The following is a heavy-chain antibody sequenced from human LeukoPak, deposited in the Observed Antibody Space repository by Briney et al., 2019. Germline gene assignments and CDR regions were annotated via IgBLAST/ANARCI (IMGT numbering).Heavy chain of an antibody. J-gene: IGHJ4*02. CDR1: GFTFSSYG. CDR3: AKDHPGGSYDY. CDR2: ISYDGSNK. V-gene: IGHV3-30*18. D-gene: IGHD1-26*01. Sequence: GGSLRLSCAASGFTFSSYGMHWVRQAPGKGLEWVAVISYDGSNKYYADSVKGRFTISRDNSKNTLYLQMNSLRAEDTAVYYCAKDHPGGSYDYWGQGTLVTVSS.